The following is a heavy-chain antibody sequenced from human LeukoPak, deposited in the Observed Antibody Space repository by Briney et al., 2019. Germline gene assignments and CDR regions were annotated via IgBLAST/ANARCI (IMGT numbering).Heavy chain of an antibody. V-gene: IGHV4-4*07. Sequence: PSETLSLTCTVSGGSISSYYWSWIRQPAGKGLEWTGRIYTSGSTNYNPSLKSRVTMSVDTSKNQFSLKLSSVTAADTAVYYCARDRDGDYYESYGMDVWGQGTTVTVSS. CDR2: IYTSGST. D-gene: IGHD4-17*01. CDR1: GGSISSYY. CDR3: ARDRDGDYYESYGMDV. J-gene: IGHJ6*02.